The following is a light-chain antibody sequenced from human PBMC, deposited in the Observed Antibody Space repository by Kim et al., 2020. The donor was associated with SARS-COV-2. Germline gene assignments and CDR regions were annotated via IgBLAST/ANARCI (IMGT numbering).Light chain of an antibody. CDR3: QQSYGSLT. CDR2: AAD. J-gene: IGKJ2*01. CDR1: QNIATF. Sequence: DIQLTQSPPSLSASVGDRVTIMCRATQNIATFLNWYQQKPGKAPRLLIFAADNLQDGVPSRFSGSGSGTDFTLTITSLHPEDFATYYCQQSYGSLTFGQGTKLEI. V-gene: IGKV1-39*01.